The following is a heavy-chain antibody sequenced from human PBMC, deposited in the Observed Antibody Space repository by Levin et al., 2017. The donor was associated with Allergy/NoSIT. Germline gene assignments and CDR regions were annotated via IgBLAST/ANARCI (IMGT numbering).Heavy chain of an antibody. V-gene: IGHV2-5*02. J-gene: IGHJ5*02. D-gene: IGHD5-18*01. CDR3: AHSSPQRQLWLRVAGWFDP. CDR2: IYWDDDK. CDR1: GFSLSPSGVG. Sequence: ESGPTLVKPTQTLTLTCTFSGFSLSPSGVGVGWIRQPPGKALEWLALIYWDDDKRYSPSLKSRLTLTKDTSKNQVVLTMTNMDPVDTATYYCAHSSPQRQLWLRVAGWFDPWGQGTLVTVSS.